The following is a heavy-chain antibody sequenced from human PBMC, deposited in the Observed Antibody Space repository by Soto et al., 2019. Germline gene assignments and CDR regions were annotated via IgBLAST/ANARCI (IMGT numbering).Heavy chain of an antibody. Sequence: GASVKVSCKASGYTFTSYGISWVRQAPGQGLEWMGWISAYNGNTNYAQKLQGRVTMTTDTSTSTAYMELRSLRSDDTAVYYCASSGRINPYYYYYGMDVWGQGTTVNVS. CDR3: ASSGRINPYYYYYGMDV. J-gene: IGHJ6*02. CDR1: GYTFTSYG. D-gene: IGHD2-15*01. CDR2: ISAYNGNT. V-gene: IGHV1-18*04.